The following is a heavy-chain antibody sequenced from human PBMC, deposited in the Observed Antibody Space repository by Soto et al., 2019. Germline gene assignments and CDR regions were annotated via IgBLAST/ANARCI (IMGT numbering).Heavy chain of an antibody. CDR3: ARDDGQQLLVGGPDY. D-gene: IGHD6-19*01. Sequence: QVQLVQSGAEEKKPGASVKVSCKASGYTFTSYAMHWVRQAPGQRLEWMGWINAGNGNTKYSQKFQGRVTITRDTSASTAYMELSSLRSEDTAVYYCARDDGQQLLVGGPDYWGQGTLVTVSS. CDR1: GYTFTSYA. J-gene: IGHJ4*02. CDR2: INAGNGNT. V-gene: IGHV1-3*05.